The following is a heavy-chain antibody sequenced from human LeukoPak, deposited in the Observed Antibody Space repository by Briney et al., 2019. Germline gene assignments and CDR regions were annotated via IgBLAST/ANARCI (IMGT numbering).Heavy chain of an antibody. CDR3: AKATYSTSPGYYFDY. V-gene: IGHV3-9*03. Sequence: PGGSLRLSCAASGFAFDDYAMHWVRQGPGKGLEWVSGISWNSAMIAYADSVKGRFTISRDNAKNSLYLQMNSLRAEDMAFYYCAKATYSTSPGYYFDYWGQGTLVTVSS. J-gene: IGHJ4*02. CDR2: ISWNSAMI. CDR1: GFAFDDYA. D-gene: IGHD6-6*01.